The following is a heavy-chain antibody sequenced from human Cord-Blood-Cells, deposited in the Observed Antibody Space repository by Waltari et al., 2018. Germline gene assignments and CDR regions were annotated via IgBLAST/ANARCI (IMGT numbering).Heavy chain of an antibody. D-gene: IGHD3-10*01. CDR3: ARGGEPLDAFDI. CDR2: INHSGST. J-gene: IGHJ3*02. CDR1: GGSFSGYY. V-gene: IGHV4-34*01. Sequence: QVQLQQWGAGLLKPSETLSLTCAVYGGSFSGYYWSWIRQPPGKGLEWIGEINHSGSTNYNPSLNSRVTISVDTSKNQFSLKLSSVTAADMAVYYCARGGEPLDAFDIWGQGTMVTVSS.